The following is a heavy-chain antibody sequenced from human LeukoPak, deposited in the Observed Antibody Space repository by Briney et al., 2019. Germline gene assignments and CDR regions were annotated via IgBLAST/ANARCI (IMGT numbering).Heavy chain of an antibody. CDR3: ARVGDIGSSWYYFDY. CDR2: IIPIFGTA. Sequence: ASVKVSCKASGYTFTSYDINWVRQAPGQGLEWMGGIIPIFGTANYAQKFQGRVTITADESTSTAYMELSSLRSEDTAVYYCARVGDIGSSWYYFDYWGQGTLVTVSS. D-gene: IGHD6-13*01. CDR1: GYTFTSYD. V-gene: IGHV1-69*13. J-gene: IGHJ4*02.